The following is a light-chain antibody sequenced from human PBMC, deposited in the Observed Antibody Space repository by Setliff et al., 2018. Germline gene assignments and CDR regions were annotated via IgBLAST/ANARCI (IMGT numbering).Light chain of an antibody. CDR2: GNS. CDR3: CSYAGSYTVLYV. V-gene: IGLV1-40*01. CDR1: SSNIGAGYD. Sequence: QSVLTQPPSVSGAPGQRVTIPCTGSSSNIGAGYDVHWYQHLPGTAPKLLIYGNSNRPSGVPDRFSGSKSGTSASLAITGLQAEDEADYYCCSYAGSYTVLYVFGTGTKVTVL. J-gene: IGLJ1*01.